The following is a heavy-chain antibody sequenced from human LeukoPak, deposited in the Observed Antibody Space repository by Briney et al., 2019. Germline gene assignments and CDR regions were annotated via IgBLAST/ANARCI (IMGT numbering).Heavy chain of an antibody. CDR3: ARATYGSGSYYSESIYYYYYYMDV. CDR2: IYYSGST. D-gene: IGHD3-10*01. J-gene: IGHJ6*03. CDR1: GGSISSYY. V-gene: IGHV4-59*01. Sequence: SETLSLTCTVSGGSISSYYWSWIRQPPGKGLEWIGNIYYSGSTNYNPSLKSRVTISVDTSKNQFSLKLSSVTAADTAVYYCARATYGSGSYYSESIYYYYYYMDVWGKGTTVTVSS.